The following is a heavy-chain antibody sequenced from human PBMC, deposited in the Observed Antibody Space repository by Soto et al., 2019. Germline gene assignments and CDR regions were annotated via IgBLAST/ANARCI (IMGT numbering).Heavy chain of an antibody. CDR1: GYTFVSYG. CDR3: ARDQNFFDSSGYYNH. J-gene: IGHJ5*02. D-gene: IGHD3-22*01. Sequence: QIQLVQSAAEVKKPGASVKVSCKTSGYTFVSYGISWVRQAPGQGLEWMGWISPYNGNTNFAQRFRGRVTLTTDTSTDIVYMDLGSLKSDDTAGYYYARDQNFFDSSGYYNHWGQGTLITVSS. CDR2: ISPYNGNT. V-gene: IGHV1-18*04.